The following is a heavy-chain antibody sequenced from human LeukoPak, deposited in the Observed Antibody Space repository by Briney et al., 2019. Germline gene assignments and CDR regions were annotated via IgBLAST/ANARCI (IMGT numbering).Heavy chain of an antibody. CDR1: GFIVTNNY. CDR3: ARDPPAVLIDTYG. J-gene: IGHJ4*02. Sequence: GGSLRLSCTASGFIVTNNYINWVRQAPGKGLEWVSLVYSGGSTYYADSVKGRFTISRDNSKNMVYLQMNSLRAEDTTMYYCARDPPAVLIDTYGWGQGTLVTVSA. CDR2: VYSGGST. D-gene: IGHD2-8*01. V-gene: IGHV3-66*01.